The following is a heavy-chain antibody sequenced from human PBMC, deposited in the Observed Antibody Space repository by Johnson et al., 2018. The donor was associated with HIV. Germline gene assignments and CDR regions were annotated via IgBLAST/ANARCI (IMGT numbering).Heavy chain of an antibody. CDR1: GFTFSTYA. CDR3: AKVRSGYMEIYSLDI. Sequence: QVQLVESGGGVVQPGRSLRLSCTASGFTFSTYAMHWVRRAPGKGLEWVAFISYDGNNKYYADSVTGRFTFSRDNSKNTLYLQMNRLGAVDTAGYFCAKVRSGYMEIYSLDIWGQGTMVTCSS. D-gene: IGHD3-22*01. V-gene: IGHV3-30*18. CDR2: ISYDGNNK. J-gene: IGHJ3*02.